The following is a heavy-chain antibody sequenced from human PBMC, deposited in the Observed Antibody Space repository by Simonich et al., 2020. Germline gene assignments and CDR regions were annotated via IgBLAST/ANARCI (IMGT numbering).Heavy chain of an antibody. CDR2: IKQNSGGT. Sequence: QVQLVQSGAEVKKPGASVKVSCKASGYTFTGDYMHWVRQAPGQGLEWRGGIKQNSGGTNYAQKFQGWGTMTRDTSISTASMELSRLRSDDTAVYYCARAPWGYYFDYWGQGTLVTVSS. D-gene: IGHD3-16*01. CDR3: ARAPWGYYFDY. V-gene: IGHV1-2*04. CDR1: GYTFTGDY. J-gene: IGHJ4*02.